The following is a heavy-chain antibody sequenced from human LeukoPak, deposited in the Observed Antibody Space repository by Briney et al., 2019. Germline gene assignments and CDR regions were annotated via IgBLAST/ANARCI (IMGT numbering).Heavy chain of an antibody. Sequence: SETLSLTCTVSGGSFSSYYWSWIRQPPGKGLERIGYIYYSGTTNYNPSLKSRVTISVDTSKNQFSLKLSSVTAADTAVYYCARQKPSGYYTTSAYYYDYWGQGTLVTVSS. J-gene: IGHJ4*02. CDR1: GGSFSSYY. D-gene: IGHD3-22*01. CDR3: ARQKPSGYYTTSAYYYDY. V-gene: IGHV4-59*08. CDR2: IYYSGTT.